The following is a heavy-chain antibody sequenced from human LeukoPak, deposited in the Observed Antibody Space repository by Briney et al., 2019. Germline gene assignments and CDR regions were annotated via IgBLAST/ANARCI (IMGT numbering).Heavy chain of an antibody. V-gene: IGHV4-59*01. D-gene: IGHD6-19*01. CDR2: IYYNGST. CDR3: ARAAGRFYYYYGMDV. J-gene: IGHJ6*02. CDR1: GGSISSYY. Sequence: SETLSLTCTVSGGSISSYYWSWIRQPPGKGLEWIGYIYYNGSTNYNPSLKSRVTISVDTSKNQFSLKLSSVTAADTAVYYCARAAGRFYYYYGMDVWGQGTTVTVSS.